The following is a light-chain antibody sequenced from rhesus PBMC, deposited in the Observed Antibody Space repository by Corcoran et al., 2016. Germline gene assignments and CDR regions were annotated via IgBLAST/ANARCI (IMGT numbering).Light chain of an antibody. CDR3: YSGDDKKYF. Sequence: SYELTQPPSVAVSPGQTAKIPCSGAVLAEYYVHWYQQKPGQAPVLVIYRDDERPSGIPERFSGSSSGTTVTLTISGAQAEDEADYYCYSGDDKKYFFGGGTRLTVL. CDR2: RDD. V-gene: IGLV3S16*01. J-gene: IGLJ1*01. CDR1: VLAEYY.